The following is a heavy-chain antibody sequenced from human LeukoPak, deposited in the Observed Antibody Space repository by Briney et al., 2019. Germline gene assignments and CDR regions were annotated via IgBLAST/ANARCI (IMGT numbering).Heavy chain of an antibody. D-gene: IGHD4-11*01. CDR1: GFTFSSYW. V-gene: IGHV3-7*01. CDR2: IKQDGSEK. CDR3: ARRGYHSNYLDYFDY. Sequence: PGRSLRLSCAASGFTFSSYWMSWVRQAPGKGLEWVANIKQDGSEKYYVDSVKGRFTISRDNAKNSLYLQMNSLRAEDTAVYYCARRGYHSNYLDYFDYWGQGTLVTVSS. J-gene: IGHJ4*02.